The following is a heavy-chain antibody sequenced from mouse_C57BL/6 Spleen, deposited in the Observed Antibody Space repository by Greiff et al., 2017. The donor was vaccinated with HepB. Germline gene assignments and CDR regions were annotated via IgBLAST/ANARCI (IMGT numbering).Heavy chain of an antibody. CDR1: GYTFTSYW. J-gene: IGHJ2*01. CDR2: IHPNSGST. CDR3: ARTMISSYFDY. V-gene: IGHV1-64*01. Sequence: QVQLQQSGAELVKPGASVKLSCKASGYTFTSYWMHWVKQRPGQGLEWIGMIHPNSGSTNYNEKFKSKATLTVDKSSSTAYMQLSSLTSEDSAVYYCARTMISSYFDYWGQGTTLTVSS. D-gene: IGHD2-4*01.